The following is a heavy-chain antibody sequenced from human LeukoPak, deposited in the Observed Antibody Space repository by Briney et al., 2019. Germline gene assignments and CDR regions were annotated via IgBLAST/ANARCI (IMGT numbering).Heavy chain of an antibody. CDR2: IYYSGST. Sequence: SETLSLTCTVSGGSISSYYWSWIRQPPGKGLEWIGYIYYSGSTNYNPSLKSRVTISVDTSKNQFSLKLSSVTAADTAVYYCARPSYSGSYPSDWYFDLWGRGTLVTVSS. CDR1: GGSISSYY. CDR3: ARPSYSGSYPSDWYFDL. D-gene: IGHD3-10*01. V-gene: IGHV4-59*08. J-gene: IGHJ2*01.